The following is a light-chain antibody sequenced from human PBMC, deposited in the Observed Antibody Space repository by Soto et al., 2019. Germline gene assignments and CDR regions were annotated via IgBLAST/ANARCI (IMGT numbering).Light chain of an antibody. CDR1: SSDAGAYKY. CDR2: EVT. V-gene: IGLV2-14*01. CDR3: SSYTTSSPWV. Sequence: QSALTQPASVSGSPGQSITISCTGTSSDAGAYKYVSWYQQYPGKAPKLMIYEVTNRPSGISNRFSGSKSGNAASLTISGLQAEDEADYYCSSYTTSSPWVFGGGTKLTVL. J-gene: IGLJ3*02.